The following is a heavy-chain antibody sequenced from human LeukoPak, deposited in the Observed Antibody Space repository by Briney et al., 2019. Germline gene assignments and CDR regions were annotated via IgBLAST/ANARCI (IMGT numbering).Heavy chain of an antibody. Sequence: ASVKVSCKVSGYTLTELCMHWVRQAPGKGLEWMGRFDPEDGETIYAQKFQGRVTMTEDTSTDTAYMELSSLRSEDTAVYYCATGMVTTSGYAHWYFDLWGRGTLVTVSS. CDR1: GYTLTELC. CDR2: FDPEDGET. V-gene: IGHV1-24*01. CDR3: ATGMVTTSGYAHWYFDL. J-gene: IGHJ2*01. D-gene: IGHD4-17*01.